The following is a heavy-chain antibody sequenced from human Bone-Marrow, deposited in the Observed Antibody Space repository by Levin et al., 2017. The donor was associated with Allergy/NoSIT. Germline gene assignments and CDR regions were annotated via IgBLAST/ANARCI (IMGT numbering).Heavy chain of an antibody. J-gene: IGHJ5*02. V-gene: IGHV4-39*01. Sequence: SETLSLTCTLSGGSISSSTYYWVWIRQPPGKGLEWIGNIYYGGDTYYNPSLESRVTMSVDPSKNQFSLKLSSVTAADTAVYYCARRAVDVNWFDPWGQGTLVTVSS. CDR1: GGSISSSTYY. CDR2: IYYGGDT. D-gene: IGHD6-19*01. CDR3: ARRAVDVNWFDP.